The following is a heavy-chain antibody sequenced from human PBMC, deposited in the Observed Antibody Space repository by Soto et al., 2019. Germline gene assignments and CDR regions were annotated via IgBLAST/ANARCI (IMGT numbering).Heavy chain of an antibody. CDR2: ISGSGGST. CDR3: AKDDKYCGGDCYSVGYFQH. D-gene: IGHD2-21*02. Sequence: GGSLRLSCAASGFTFSSYAMSWVRQAPGKGLEWVSAISGSGGSTYYADSVKGRFTISRDNSKNTLYLQMNSLRAEDTAVYYCAKDDKYCGGDCYSVGYFQHWGQGTLVTVSS. V-gene: IGHV3-23*01. J-gene: IGHJ1*01. CDR1: GFTFSSYA.